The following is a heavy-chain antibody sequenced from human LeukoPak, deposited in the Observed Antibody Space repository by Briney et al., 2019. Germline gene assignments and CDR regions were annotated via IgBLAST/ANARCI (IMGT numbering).Heavy chain of an antibody. J-gene: IGHJ5*02. V-gene: IGHV4-34*01. D-gene: IGHD3-22*01. CDR1: GGSFSGYY. Sequence: SETLSLTCAVYGGSFSGYYWSWIRQPPGKGLEWIGEINHSGSANYNPSLKSRVTISVDTSKNQFSLKLSSVTAADTAVYYCARMLYYYDSSGYYYRGLWFDPWGQGTLVTVSS. CDR3: ARMLYYYDSSGYYYRGLWFDP. CDR2: INHSGSA.